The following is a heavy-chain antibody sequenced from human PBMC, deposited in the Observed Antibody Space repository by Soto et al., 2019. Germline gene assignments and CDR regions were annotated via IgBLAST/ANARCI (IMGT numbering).Heavy chain of an antibody. CDR2: IYYSGST. Sequence: PSATLSLTCTVSGGSISSGGYYWSWIRQHPGKGLEWIGYIYYSGSTYYNPSLKSRVTISVDTSKNQFSLKLSSVTAADTAVYYCARVTHSSSSCFDYWGQGTLVTVSS. V-gene: IGHV4-31*03. CDR1: GGSISSGGYY. CDR3: ARVTHSSSSCFDY. D-gene: IGHD6-6*01. J-gene: IGHJ4*02.